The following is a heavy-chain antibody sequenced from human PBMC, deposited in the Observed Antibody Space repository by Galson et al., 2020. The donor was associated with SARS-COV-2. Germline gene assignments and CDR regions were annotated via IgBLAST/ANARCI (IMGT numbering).Heavy chain of an antibody. CDR1: GGSVSSSSSF. CDR2: LHYSGRT. V-gene: IGHV4-39*01. CDR3: ARCTSGWGSRSD. D-gene: IGHD6-19*01. Sequence: SETLSLTCTVSGGSVSSSSSFWGWIRQPPGQGLAWLGSLHYSGRTYYTPTLKSRVTMSVDTAKNQFSLKLSSVTAADTALYYCARCTSGWGSRSDWGQGTLVTVSS. J-gene: IGHJ4*02.